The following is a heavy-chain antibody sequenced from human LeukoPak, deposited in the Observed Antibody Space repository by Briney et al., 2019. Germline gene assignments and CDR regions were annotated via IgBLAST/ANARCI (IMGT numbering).Heavy chain of an antibody. V-gene: IGHV4-4*02. J-gene: IGHJ4*02. CDR1: GGSITSSHW. CDR2: IYHGGTT. CDR3: ASYFYGGDYASYYFDY. Sequence: PSETLSLTCAVSGGSITSSHWWSWARSPPGQGLEWIGEIYHGGTTNYNPSLKRRVTMSVDESKNQFSLKLSSVTAADTAVYYCASYFYGGDYASYYFDYWGQGTLVTVSS. D-gene: IGHD4-23*01.